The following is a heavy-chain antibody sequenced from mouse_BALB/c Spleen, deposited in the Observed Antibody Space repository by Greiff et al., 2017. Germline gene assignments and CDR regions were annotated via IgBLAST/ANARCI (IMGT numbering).Heavy chain of an antibody. D-gene: IGHD2-2*01. CDR3: ARHERSGYDVRSDDFDY. Sequence: VQLMESGGDLVKPGGSLKLSCAASGFTFSSYGMSWVRQTPDKSLEWLATISSGGRYTYYPASVKGRSTNYRDNAKNTLYLQMSSQKCEDTAMYYCARHERSGYDVRSDDFDYWGQGTPLTVSS. CDR2: ISSGGRYT. J-gene: IGHJ2*01. CDR1: GFTFSSYG. V-gene: IGHV5-6*01.